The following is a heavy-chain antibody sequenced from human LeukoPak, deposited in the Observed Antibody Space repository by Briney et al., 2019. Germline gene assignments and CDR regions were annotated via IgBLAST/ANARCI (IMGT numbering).Heavy chain of an antibody. V-gene: IGHV3-30-3*01. D-gene: IGHD2-2*02. Sequence: GGSLRLSCAASGFTFSSYAMHWVRQAPGKGLEWVAVISYDGSNKYYADSVKGRFTISRDNSKNTVYLQMNSLRAEDTAVYYCARGVGGYCSSVTCYNGWFDPWGQGTLVTVSS. CDR3: ARGVGGYCSSVTCYNGWFDP. CDR1: GFTFSSYA. CDR2: ISYDGSNK. J-gene: IGHJ5*02.